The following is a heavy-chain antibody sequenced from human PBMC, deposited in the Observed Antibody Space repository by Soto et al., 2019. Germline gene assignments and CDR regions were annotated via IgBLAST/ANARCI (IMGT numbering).Heavy chain of an antibody. D-gene: IGHD2-15*01. CDR2: ISWDGGST. Sequence: EVQLVESGGVVVQPGGSLRLSCAASGFTFDDYAMHWVRQAPGKGLEWVSLISWDGGSTYYADSVKGRFTISRDNSKNSLYLQMNCLRAEDTALYYCAKGVEMAAYYFDYRGQGTLVTVSS. V-gene: IGHV3-43D*04. J-gene: IGHJ4*02. CDR3: AKGVEMAAYYFDY. CDR1: GFTFDDYA.